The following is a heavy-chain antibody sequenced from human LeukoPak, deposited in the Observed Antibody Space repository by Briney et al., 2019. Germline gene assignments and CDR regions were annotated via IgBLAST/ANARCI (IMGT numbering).Heavy chain of an antibody. J-gene: IGHJ1*01. CDR2: IYYSGST. CDR3: ARDLRGYYTAEYFQH. CDR1: GGSISSGSYY. V-gene: IGHV4-39*07. Sequence: SETLSLTCTVSGGSISSGSYYWSWIRQPAGKGLEWIGSIYYSGSTYYNPSLKSRVTISVDTSKNQFSLKLSSVTAADTAVYYCARDLRGYYTAEYFQHWGQGTLVTVSS. D-gene: IGHD3-3*01.